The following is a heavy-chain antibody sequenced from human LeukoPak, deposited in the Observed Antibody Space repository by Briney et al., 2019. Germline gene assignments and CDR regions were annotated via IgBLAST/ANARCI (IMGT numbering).Heavy chain of an antibody. J-gene: IGHJ4*02. CDR3: ARDYGDYGFDY. V-gene: IGHV4-59*01. CDR1: GGSISSYY. CDR2: IYYSGST. Sequence: SETLSLTCTVSGGSISSYYWSWIRQPPGKGLEWIGYIYYSGSTNYNPSLKSRVTISVDTSKNQFSLKLSSVTAADTAVYYCARDYGDYGFDYWGQGTLVTVSS. D-gene: IGHD4-17*01.